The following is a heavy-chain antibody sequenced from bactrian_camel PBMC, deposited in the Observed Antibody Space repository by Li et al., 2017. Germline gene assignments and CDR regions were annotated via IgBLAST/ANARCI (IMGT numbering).Heavy chain of an antibody. J-gene: IGHJ4*01. CDR3: AKGPRSDCYSLSRCSYEYNY. D-gene: IGHD3*01. V-gene: IGHV3S1*01. CDR2: ISAVSILGST. Sequence: HVQLVESGGGSVQSGGSLRLSCAASGFAFSSYAMNWVRQAPGKGLEWVSHISAVSILGSTYADSVKGRFTVSRDDAKNTLYLQLNSLETEDTAMYYCAKGPRSDCYSLSRCSYEYNYWGQGTQVTVS. CDR1: GFAFSSYA.